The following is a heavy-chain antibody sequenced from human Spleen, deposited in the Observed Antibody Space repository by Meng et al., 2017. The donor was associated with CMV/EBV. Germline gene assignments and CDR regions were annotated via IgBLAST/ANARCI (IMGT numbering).Heavy chain of an antibody. Sequence: GDSINITSSFWGWIRQPPGKGLEWIGSIYYSGSTYYNPSLKSRVTISVDTSKNQFSLKLSSVTAADTAVYYCARNPWEQAYYFDYWGQGTLVTVSS. J-gene: IGHJ4*02. V-gene: IGHV4-39*01. CDR3: ARNPWEQAYYFDY. CDR1: GDSINITSSF. D-gene: IGHD1-26*01. CDR2: IYYSGST.